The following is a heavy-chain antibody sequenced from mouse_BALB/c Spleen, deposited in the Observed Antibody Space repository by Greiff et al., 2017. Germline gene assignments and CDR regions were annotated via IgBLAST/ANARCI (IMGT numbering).Heavy chain of an antibody. CDR1: GYSITSGYY. V-gene: IGHV3-6*02. CDR3: AREADYGNSLDY. J-gene: IGHJ2*01. D-gene: IGHD2-1*01. Sequence: EVKLLESGPGLVKPSQSLSLTCSVTGYSITSGYYWNWIRQFPGNKLEWMGYISYDGSNNYNPSLKNRISITRDTSKNQFFLKLNSVTTEDTATYYCAREADYGNSLDYWGQGTTLTVSS. CDR2: ISYDGSN.